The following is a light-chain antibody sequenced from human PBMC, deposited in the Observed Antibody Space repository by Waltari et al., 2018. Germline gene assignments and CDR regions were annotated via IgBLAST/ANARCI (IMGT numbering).Light chain of an antibody. CDR3: QQYYRTPLT. CDR2: WAS. J-gene: IGKJ4*01. Sequence: DIVMTQSTDSLAVFLGERPTINCNSSQSVLYSSNNKNYLAWYQQKPGQPPKLLIYWASTRESGVPDRFSGSGSGTDFTLTISSLQAEDVAVYYCQQYYRTPLTFGGGTKVEIK. CDR1: QSVLYSSNNKNY. V-gene: IGKV4-1*01.